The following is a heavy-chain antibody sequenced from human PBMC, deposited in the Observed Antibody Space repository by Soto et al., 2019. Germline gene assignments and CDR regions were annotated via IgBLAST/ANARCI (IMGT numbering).Heavy chain of an antibody. Sequence: ASVKVSCKVSGYTLTELSMHWVRQAPGKGLEWMGGFDPEDGETIYAQKFQGRVTMTEDTSTDTAYMELSSLRSEDTAVYYCATPNPPSLWSGYYPFTYYYYGMDVWGQGTTVTVSS. CDR3: ATPNPPSLWSGYYPFTYYYYGMDV. J-gene: IGHJ6*02. CDR1: GYTLTELS. D-gene: IGHD3-3*01. V-gene: IGHV1-24*01. CDR2: FDPEDGET.